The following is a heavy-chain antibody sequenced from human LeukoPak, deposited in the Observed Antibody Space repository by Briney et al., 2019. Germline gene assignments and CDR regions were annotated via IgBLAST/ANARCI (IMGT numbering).Heavy chain of an antibody. CDR1: GFTFSTHI. J-gene: IGHJ4*02. V-gene: IGHV3-30-3*01. CDR3: VRQSTGLDY. D-gene: IGHD5/OR15-5a*01. Sequence: GGSLRLSCAASGFTFSTHIMHWVRQAPGKGLGWVAVIEPDETTKYHADSVKGRFTISRDNSENTLYLQLDSLRSEYTGLYYCVRQSTGLDYWGQGTLVTVSS. CDR2: IEPDETTK.